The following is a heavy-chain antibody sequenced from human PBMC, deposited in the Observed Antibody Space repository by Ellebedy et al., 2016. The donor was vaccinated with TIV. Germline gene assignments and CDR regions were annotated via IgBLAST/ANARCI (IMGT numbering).Heavy chain of an antibody. CDR3: ARDLGVPDDY. CDR2: IKTHNGDT. Sequence: AASVKVSCKASGYAFTSRWLHWVRQAPGQGLEWLGLIKTHNGDTIYAQKFQGRVTFTRDTSISTAYMELNRLTPDDTAVYYCARDLGVPDDYWGQGTLVTVSS. J-gene: IGHJ4*02. CDR1: GYAFTSRW. D-gene: IGHD3-10*01. V-gene: IGHV1-2*02.